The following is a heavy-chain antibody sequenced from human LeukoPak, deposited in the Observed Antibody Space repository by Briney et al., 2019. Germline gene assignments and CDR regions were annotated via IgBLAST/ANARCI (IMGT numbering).Heavy chain of an antibody. CDR2: IYHSGST. CDR1: GGSISSGGYY. Sequence: SETLSLTCTVSGGSISSGGYYWSWIRQPPGKGLEWIGYIYHSGSTYYNPSLKSRVTISVDRSKNQFSLKLSSVTAADTAVYYCARRITIFGVAITAGAFDIWGQGTMVTVSS. CDR3: ARRITIFGVAITAGAFDI. J-gene: IGHJ3*02. D-gene: IGHD3-3*01. V-gene: IGHV4-30-2*01.